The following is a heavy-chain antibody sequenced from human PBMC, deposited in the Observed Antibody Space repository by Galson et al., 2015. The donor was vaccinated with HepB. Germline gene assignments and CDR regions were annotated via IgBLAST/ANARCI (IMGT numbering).Heavy chain of an antibody. J-gene: IGHJ5*02. Sequence: SLRLSCAASGFTFSSYSMNWVRLAPGKGLEWVSYISSSSSTIYYADSVKGRFTISSDNAKNSLYLQMNSLRAEDTAVYYCARDLSSGWYLGFDPWGQGTLVTVSS. CDR2: ISSSSSTI. CDR3: ARDLSSGWYLGFDP. D-gene: IGHD6-19*01. V-gene: IGHV3-48*01. CDR1: GFTFSSYS.